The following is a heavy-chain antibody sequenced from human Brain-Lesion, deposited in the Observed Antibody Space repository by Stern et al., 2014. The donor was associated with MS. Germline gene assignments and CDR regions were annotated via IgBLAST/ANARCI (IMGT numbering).Heavy chain of an antibody. D-gene: IGHD1-26*01. V-gene: IGHV4-39*01. CDR3: VRPDIMGTIWN. Sequence: MQLVESGPGLVKPSATLSLTCTVSGGSITSSSYYWGWIRQPPGRGLEYIGTVYYTGSTFYDPSLKSRVTIPVDTSKNQAALKRTCVTAADTAVYYCVRPDIMGTIWNWGQGTLVTVSS. CDR2: VYYTGST. CDR1: GGSITSSSYY. J-gene: IGHJ4*02.